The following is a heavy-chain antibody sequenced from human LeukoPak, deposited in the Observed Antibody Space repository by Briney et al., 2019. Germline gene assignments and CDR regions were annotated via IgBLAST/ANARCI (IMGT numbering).Heavy chain of an antibody. CDR3: ARSVPDYTRFDF. V-gene: IGHV3-23*05. D-gene: IGHD4-11*01. CDR2: FKTNYNQV. J-gene: IGHJ4*02. Sequence: PGGSLRLSCVASGFTFSDYAMSWVRQAPGKGLEWVSTFKTNYNQVYYAESVRGRFTISTDNSKNTAYLQMNSLRVEDTALYYCARSVPDYTRFDFWGQGALVIVSS. CDR1: GFTFSDYA.